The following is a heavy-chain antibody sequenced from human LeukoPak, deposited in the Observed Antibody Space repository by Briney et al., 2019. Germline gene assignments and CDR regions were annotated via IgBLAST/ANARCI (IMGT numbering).Heavy chain of an antibody. J-gene: IGHJ4*02. V-gene: IGHV4-38-2*02. CDR2: IYHSGST. CDR1: GYSISSGYY. CDR3: ARDRESCSSTSCYSGFDY. D-gene: IGHD2-2*01. Sequence: SETLSLTCTVSGYSISSGYYWGWIRQPPGKGLEWIGSIYHSGSTYYNPSLKSRVTISVDTSKNQFSLKLSSVTAADTAVYYCARDRESCSSTSCYSGFDYWGQGTLVTVSS.